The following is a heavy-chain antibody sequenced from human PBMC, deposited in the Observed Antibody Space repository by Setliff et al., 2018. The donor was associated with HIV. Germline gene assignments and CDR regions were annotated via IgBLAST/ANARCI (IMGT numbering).Heavy chain of an antibody. CDR1: GFAFSSHQ. D-gene: IGHD6-19*01. J-gene: IGHJ6*02. CDR3: AKDQGITVGAAVYYYFYAMDV. Sequence: GGSLRLSCAASGFAFSSHQMSWVRQAPGKGLEWVAKIRQDGTDKYYVDSVKGRFTISRGNAKNSLYLQMNSLRAEDTAVYYCAKDQGITVGAAVYYYFYAMDVWGQGTTVTVSS. CDR2: IRQDGTDK. V-gene: IGHV3-7*03.